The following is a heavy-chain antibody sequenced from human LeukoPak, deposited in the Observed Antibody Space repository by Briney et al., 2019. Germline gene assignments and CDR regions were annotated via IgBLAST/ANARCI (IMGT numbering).Heavy chain of an antibody. CDR3: AGEEMTTYYYFDY. CDR1: GGSFSGYH. V-gene: IGHV4-34*01. Sequence: PSETLSLTCAVYGGSFSGYHRSWIRQPPGKGLEWIGEINHSGSTNYNPSLKSRVTISVDTSKNQFSLKLSSVTAADTAVYYCAGEEMTTYYYFDYWGQGALVTVSS. J-gene: IGHJ4*02. D-gene: IGHD4-17*01. CDR2: INHSGST.